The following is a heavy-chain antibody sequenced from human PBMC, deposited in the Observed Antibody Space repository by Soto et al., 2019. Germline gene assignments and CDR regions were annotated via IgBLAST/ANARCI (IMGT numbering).Heavy chain of an antibody. CDR2: ISYDGSNK. D-gene: IGHD3-22*01. V-gene: IGHV3-30*18. CDR3: AKGGSSGYSYHFDY. J-gene: IGHJ4*02. Sequence: GGSLRLSCAASGFTFSSYGMHWVRQAPGKGLEWVAVISYDGSNKYYADSVKGRFTISRDNSKNTLYLQMNSLRAEDTAVYYCAKGGSSGYSYHFDYWGQGTLVTVSS. CDR1: GFTFSSYG.